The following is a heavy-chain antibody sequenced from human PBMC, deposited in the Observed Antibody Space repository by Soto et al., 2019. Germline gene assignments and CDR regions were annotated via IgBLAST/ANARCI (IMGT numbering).Heavy chain of an antibody. J-gene: IGHJ6*02. CDR3: ARDRHLLLEWLLYVGGQKDYGMEV. CDR2: ISYDGSNK. D-gene: IGHD3-3*01. Sequence: PGGSLRLSCAASGFTFSSYAMHRVRQAPGKGLEWVAVISYDGSNKYYADSVKGRFTISRDNSKNTLYLQMNSLRAEDTAVYYCARDRHLLLEWLLYVGGQKDYGMEVWGQGTTVTVSS. CDR1: GFTFSSYA. V-gene: IGHV3-30-3*01.